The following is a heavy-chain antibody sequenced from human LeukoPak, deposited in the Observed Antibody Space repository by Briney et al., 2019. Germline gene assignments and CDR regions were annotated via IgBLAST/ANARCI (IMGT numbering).Heavy chain of an antibody. D-gene: IGHD6-19*01. Sequence: SETLSLTCTVSGGSISGYYWSWIRQPPGKGLEWIGYIYTSGSTNYNPSLKSRVTIPVDTSKNQFSLKLSSVTAADTAVYYCARRCSSGWNDAFDIWGQGTMVTVSS. J-gene: IGHJ3*02. CDR3: ARRCSSGWNDAFDI. CDR2: IYTSGST. CDR1: GGSISGYY. V-gene: IGHV4-4*09.